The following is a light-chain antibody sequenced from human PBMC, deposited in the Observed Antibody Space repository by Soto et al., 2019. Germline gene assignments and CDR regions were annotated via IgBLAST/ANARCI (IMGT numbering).Light chain of an antibody. CDR3: QSYDSSLSGYV. CDR2: GNS. V-gene: IGLV1-40*01. CDR1: SSNIGAGYD. Sequence: QSVLTQPPSVSWAPGQRVTISCTGSSSNIGAGYDVHWYQQLPGTAPKLLIYGNSNRPSGVPDRFSGSKSGTSASLAITGHQAEDEADYYCQSYDSSLSGYVFGTGTKVTVL. J-gene: IGLJ1*01.